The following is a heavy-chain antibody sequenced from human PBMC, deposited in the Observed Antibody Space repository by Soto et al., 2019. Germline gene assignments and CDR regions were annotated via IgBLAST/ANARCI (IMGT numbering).Heavy chain of an antibody. D-gene: IGHD3-10*01. Sequence: ASVKVSFKASGYTFTVSYIHLFLQSPGQGLELMGCINPNSGGTEFAQKFQGRVTVNRDTSITTVYMEMNRLRSDDTGVYYCARDLKKRSYGVDVWGKGTAVTVSS. V-gene: IGHV1-2*02. J-gene: IGHJ6*04. CDR2: INPNSGGT. CDR3: ARDLKKRSYGVDV. CDR1: GYTFTVSY.